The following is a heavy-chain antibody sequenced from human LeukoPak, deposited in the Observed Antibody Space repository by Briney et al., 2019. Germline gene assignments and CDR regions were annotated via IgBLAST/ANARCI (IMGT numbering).Heavy chain of an antibody. V-gene: IGHV1-8*03. J-gene: IGHJ4*02. CDR2: INPNSGNT. D-gene: IGHD1-26*01. CDR3: ARDLHYIVGATGY. CDR1: GYTFTSSD. Sequence: GASVKVSCKTSGYTFTSSDINWVRQATGQGLEWMGWINPNSGNTGYAQKFQGRVTITRNTAIGTAYMELSSLTSEDTAVYYCARDLHYIVGATGYWGQGTLVTVSS.